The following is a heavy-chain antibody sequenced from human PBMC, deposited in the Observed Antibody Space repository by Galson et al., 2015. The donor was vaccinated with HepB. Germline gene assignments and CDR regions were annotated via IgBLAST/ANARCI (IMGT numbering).Heavy chain of an antibody. Sequence: QSGAEVKKPGESLKISCAGSRDLLRSYWIGWVRQQPGKGLEWMGIIYPRDSDTRYSPSFQGQITISADDSINTAYLQWSSLKVSDTDIDYCVRQVVGAANFEYWGQGTLVTVSS. D-gene: IGHD2-15*01. J-gene: IGHJ4*02. CDR2: IYPRDSDT. CDR1: RDLLRSYW. V-gene: IGHV5-51*01. CDR3: VRQVVGAANFEY.